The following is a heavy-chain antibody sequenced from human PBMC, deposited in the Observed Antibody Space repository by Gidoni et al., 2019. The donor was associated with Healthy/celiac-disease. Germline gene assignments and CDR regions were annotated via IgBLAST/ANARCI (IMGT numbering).Heavy chain of an antibody. CDR3: ARDRSSGWEGDWYFDL. V-gene: IGHV3-74*01. Sequence: EVQLVESGGGLVQPGGSLRLSCAASGFTFSSYWMHWGRQAPGKGLVWVSRINSDGSSTSYADSVKGRFTISRDNAKNTLYLQMNSLRAEDTAVYYCARDRSSGWEGDWYFDLWGRGTLVTVSS. CDR2: INSDGSST. CDR1: GFTFSSYW. J-gene: IGHJ2*01. D-gene: IGHD6-19*01.